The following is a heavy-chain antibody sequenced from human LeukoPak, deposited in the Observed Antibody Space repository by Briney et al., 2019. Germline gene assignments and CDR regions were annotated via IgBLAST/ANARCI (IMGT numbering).Heavy chain of an antibody. CDR3: ARTYTNNAGYYLY. CDR2: VFAGGGT. V-gene: IGHV3-53*01. D-gene: IGHD3-22*01. CDR1: GLSVSSTF. J-gene: IGHJ4*02. Sequence: GGSLRLSCAASGLSVSSTFMSWVRQTPGKGLEWVSSVFAGGGTRYADSVMGRFTISRDNSKSTLYLQMNSLRAEDTAVYYCARTYTNNAGYYLYWGQGTLVTVSS.